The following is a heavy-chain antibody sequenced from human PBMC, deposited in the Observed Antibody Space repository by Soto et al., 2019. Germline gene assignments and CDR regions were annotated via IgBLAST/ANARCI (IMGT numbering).Heavy chain of an antibody. V-gene: IGHV4-34*01. J-gene: IGHJ4*02. CDR1: GGSISGYY. Sequence: PSETLSLTCTVSGGSISGYYWSWIRQPPGKGLEWIGEINHSGSTNYNPSLKSRVTISVDTSKNQFSLKLSSVTAADTAVYYCARVVRLRYFDWLSPYFDYWGQGTLVTVSS. CDR2: INHSGST. D-gene: IGHD3-9*01. CDR3: ARVVRLRYFDWLSPYFDY.